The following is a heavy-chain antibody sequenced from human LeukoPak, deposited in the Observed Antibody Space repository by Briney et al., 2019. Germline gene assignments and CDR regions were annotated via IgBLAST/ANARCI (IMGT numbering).Heavy chain of an antibody. CDR3: ARHYCSGGNCYYFDH. Sequence: PSETLSLTCTVSGGSISGYYWSWIRQPPGQGLEWIGFIYYRGTSNYNPSLMSRVTMSVDTSKNQVSLKLSSVTAADTAVYYCARHYCSGGNCYYFDHWGQGTLVTVSS. J-gene: IGHJ4*02. V-gene: IGHV4-59*08. CDR1: GGSISGYY. CDR2: IYYRGTS. D-gene: IGHD2-15*01.